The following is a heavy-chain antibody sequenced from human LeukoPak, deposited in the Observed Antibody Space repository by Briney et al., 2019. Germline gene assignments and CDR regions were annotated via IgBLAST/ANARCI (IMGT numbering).Heavy chain of an antibody. J-gene: IGHJ4*02. CDR2: IYYSGST. Sequence: PSETLSLPCTVSGGSISSYYWSWIRQPPGKGLEWIGYIYYSGSTNYNPSLKSRVTISVDTSKNQFSLKLSSVTAADTAVYYCARHVATLYYFDYWGQGTLVIVSS. D-gene: IGHD5-12*01. V-gene: IGHV4-59*01. CDR3: ARHVATLYYFDY. CDR1: GGSISSYY.